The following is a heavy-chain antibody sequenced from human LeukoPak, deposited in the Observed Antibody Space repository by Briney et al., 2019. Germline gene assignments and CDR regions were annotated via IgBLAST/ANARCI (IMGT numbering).Heavy chain of an antibody. J-gene: IGHJ2*01. V-gene: IGHV4-59*11. CDR1: GASISSHY. Sequence: SETLSLTCSVSGASISSHYWSWIRQPPGKGLEWIGNIYYSGSTDYNPSLKSRVTISLDTSKNQISLRLSSVTAADTAVYHCARDKGPYWYFDLWGRGTLVTVSS. CDR3: ARDKGPYWYFDL. CDR2: IYYSGST.